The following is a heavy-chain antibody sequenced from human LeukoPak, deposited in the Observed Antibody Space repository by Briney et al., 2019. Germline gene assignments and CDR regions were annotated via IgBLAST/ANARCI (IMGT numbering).Heavy chain of an antibody. CDR1: GGSISNGDYY. Sequence: SETLSLTCTVSGGSISNGDYYWRWIRQPPGKGLEWIGYIYYSGSTYYNPSLKSRVTISVDTSKNQFSLKLSSVTAADTAVYYCARVGPAGLCTSTSCYPYFDYWGQGTLVTVSS. CDR3: ARVGPAGLCTSTSCYPYFDY. J-gene: IGHJ4*02. D-gene: IGHD2-2*01. CDR2: IYYSGST. V-gene: IGHV4-30-4*01.